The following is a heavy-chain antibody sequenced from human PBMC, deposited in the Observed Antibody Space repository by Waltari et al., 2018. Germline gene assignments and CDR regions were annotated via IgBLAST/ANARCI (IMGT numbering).Heavy chain of an antibody. Sequence: QVQLVQSGAEVKKPGASVKVSCKASGYTFTGYYMHWVRQAPGQGLEWMGRINPNSGGTNYAQKFQGRGTMTRDTSISTAYMELSRLRSDDTAVYYCARSPLSGLHLGELGVGGMDVWGQGTTVTVSS. CDR3: ARSPLSGLHLGELGVGGMDV. J-gene: IGHJ6*02. CDR1: GYTFTGYY. D-gene: IGHD3-16*01. CDR2: INPNSGGT. V-gene: IGHV1-2*06.